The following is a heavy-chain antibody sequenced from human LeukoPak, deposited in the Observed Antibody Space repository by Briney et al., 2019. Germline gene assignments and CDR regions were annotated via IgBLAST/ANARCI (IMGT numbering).Heavy chain of an antibody. CDR1: GFTFNNYA. D-gene: IGHD5-18*01. Sequence: AGGSLRLSCAASGFTFNNYAMGWVRQAPGKGLEWVSTISSSGGRTYYADSVKGRFTISRDNAKNSLYLQMNSLRAEDTAVYYCARNGKVWDTATYFDYWGQGTLVTVSS. V-gene: IGHV3-23*01. CDR3: ARNGKVWDTATYFDY. CDR2: ISSSGGRT. J-gene: IGHJ4*02.